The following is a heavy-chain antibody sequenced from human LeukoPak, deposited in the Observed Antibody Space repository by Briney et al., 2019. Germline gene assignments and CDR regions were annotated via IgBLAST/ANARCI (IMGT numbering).Heavy chain of an antibody. CDR3: AKDLSIQVAGIDF. Sequence: PGGSLRLSCAASGFNFDDYVMHWVRQAPGKGLEWVSLISWDGVHTDYAASVRGRFTISRDNSKNSLYLQMNSLRPDDTALYFCAKDLSIQVAGIDFWGQGTQVTVPS. CDR2: ISWDGVHT. V-gene: IGHV3-43D*03. J-gene: IGHJ4*02. CDR1: GFNFDDYV. D-gene: IGHD6-19*01.